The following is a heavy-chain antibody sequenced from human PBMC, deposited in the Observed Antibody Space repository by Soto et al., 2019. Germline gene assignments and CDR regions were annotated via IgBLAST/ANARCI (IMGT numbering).Heavy chain of an antibody. Sequence: GESLKISCKGSGYSFTSYWIGWVRQMPGKGLEWMGIIYPGDSDTRYSPSFQGQVTISADKSISTAYLQWTSLKASETAMYYCARQGEEDRSGSYAFEIWGQGTGVTVSS. CDR2: IYPGDSDT. J-gene: IGHJ3*02. V-gene: IGHV5-51*01. CDR3: ARQGEEDRSGSYAFEI. D-gene: IGHD3-22*01. CDR1: GYSFTSYW.